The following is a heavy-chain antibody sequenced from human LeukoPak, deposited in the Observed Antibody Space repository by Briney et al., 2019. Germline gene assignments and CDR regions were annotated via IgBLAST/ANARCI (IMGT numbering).Heavy chain of an antibody. Sequence: TGGSLRLSCAASGFTFSDYYTSWIRQAPGKGLEWVSYISSSGSTIYYADSVKGRFTISRDNAKNSLYLQMNSLRAEDTAVYYCAREDYYDSREYNWFDPWGQGTLVTVSS. V-gene: IGHV3-11*01. D-gene: IGHD3-22*01. CDR3: AREDYYDSREYNWFDP. J-gene: IGHJ5*02. CDR2: ISSSGSTI. CDR1: GFTFSDYY.